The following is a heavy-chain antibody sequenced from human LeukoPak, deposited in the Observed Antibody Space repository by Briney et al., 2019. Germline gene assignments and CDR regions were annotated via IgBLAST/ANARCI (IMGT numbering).Heavy chain of an antibody. V-gene: IGHV1-24*01. Sequence: GASVKVSCKVSGYTLTELSLHWVRQAPGRGLDYMGGFDPEDGEEIYAQKFQGRVTMTEDTFTDKVYMELSSLRSEDTAVYYCAKRSGINYGYFESWGQGTLVTVSS. CDR2: FDPEDGEE. D-gene: IGHD1-26*01. CDR3: AKRSGINYGYFES. CDR1: GYTLTELS. J-gene: IGHJ4*02.